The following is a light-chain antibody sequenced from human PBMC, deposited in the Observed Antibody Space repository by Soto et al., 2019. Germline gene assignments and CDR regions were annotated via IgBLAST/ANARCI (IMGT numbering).Light chain of an antibody. Sequence: EIVLTQSPGTLSLSPGERATFSCRASQSVSSSYIAWYQQKRGRAPRRLIYGASIRATGIPDRFSGSGSGTDFTLTISRLEPEDFAVFYCQHYDSLPITFGQGTRLEIK. J-gene: IGKJ5*01. V-gene: IGKV3-20*01. CDR3: QHYDSLPIT. CDR2: GAS. CDR1: QSVSSSY.